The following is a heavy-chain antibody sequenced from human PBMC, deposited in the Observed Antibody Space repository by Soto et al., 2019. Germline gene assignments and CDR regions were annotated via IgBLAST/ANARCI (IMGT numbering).Heavy chain of an antibody. CDR3: ARGPSGLDPYYYYYGMDV. V-gene: IGHV3-33*01. D-gene: IGHD6-19*01. CDR2: IWYDGSNK. CDR1: GFTFSSYG. Sequence: PGGSLRLSCAASGFTFSSYGMHWVRQAPGKGLEWVAVIWYDGSNKYYADSVKGRFTISRDNSKNTLYLQMNSLRAEDTAVYYCARGPSGLDPYYYYYGMDVWGQGTTVTVSS. J-gene: IGHJ6*02.